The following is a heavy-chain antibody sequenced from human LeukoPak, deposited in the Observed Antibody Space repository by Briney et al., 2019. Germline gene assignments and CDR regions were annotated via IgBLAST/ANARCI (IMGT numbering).Heavy chain of an antibody. CDR1: GVSISSYY. Sequence: SETLSLTCTVSGVSISSYYWSWTRQPPGKGLEWIGYIYYSGSTNYNPSLKSRVTISVDTSKNQFSLKLSSVTAADTAVYYCAAGEGTFDYWGQGTLVTVSS. D-gene: IGHD3-10*01. J-gene: IGHJ4*02. CDR2: IYYSGST. V-gene: IGHV4-59*01. CDR3: AAGEGTFDY.